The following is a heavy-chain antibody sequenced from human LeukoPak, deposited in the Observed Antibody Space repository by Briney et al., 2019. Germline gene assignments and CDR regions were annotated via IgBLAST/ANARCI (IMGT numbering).Heavy chain of an antibody. J-gene: IGHJ6*02. D-gene: IGHD3-3*01. CDR2: TNPSGGST. Sequence: VASVKVSCKASGYTFTSYYMHWVRQAPGQGLEWMGITNPSGGSTSYTQKFQGRVTMTRDTSTSTVYMELSSLRSEDTAVYYCAREGFPPKISDFWSGLGPCYYYGMDVWGQGTTVTVSS. CDR1: GYTFTSYY. CDR3: AREGFPPKISDFWSGLGPCYYYGMDV. V-gene: IGHV1-46*01.